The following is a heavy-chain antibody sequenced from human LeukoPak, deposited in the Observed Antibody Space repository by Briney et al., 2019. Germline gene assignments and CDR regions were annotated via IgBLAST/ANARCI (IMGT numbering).Heavy chain of an antibody. CDR2: MNPNSGNT. CDR3: ARVGAYYDDSSGYSEYYYGMDV. CDR1: GYTFTSYD. V-gene: IGHV1-8*01. Sequence: SVNVSCKASGYTFTSYDINWVRQATGQGLEWMGLMNPNSGNTSYAQKFQGRVTMTRNTSISTAYMELSSLRSEDTAVYYCARVGAYYDDSSGYSEYYYGMDVWGQGTTVTVSS. D-gene: IGHD3-22*01. J-gene: IGHJ6*02.